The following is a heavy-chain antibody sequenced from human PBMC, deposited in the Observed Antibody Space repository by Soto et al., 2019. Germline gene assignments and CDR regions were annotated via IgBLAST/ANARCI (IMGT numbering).Heavy chain of an antibody. J-gene: IGHJ4*02. Sequence: PGGSLRLSCAASGFTFSNYAMSWVRQAPGKGPEWVSGISGSGSSTYYVDSVKGRFTISRDNSKNTLYLQINSLRAEDTALYYCAKGGVVPAVHFDYWGQGTLVTVSS. CDR1: GFTFSNYA. CDR3: AKGGVVPAVHFDY. V-gene: IGHV3-23*01. CDR2: ISGSGSST. D-gene: IGHD2-2*01.